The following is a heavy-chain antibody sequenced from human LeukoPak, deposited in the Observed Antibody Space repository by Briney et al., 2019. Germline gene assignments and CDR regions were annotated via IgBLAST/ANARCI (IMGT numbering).Heavy chain of an antibody. D-gene: IGHD4-17*01. V-gene: IGHV3-74*01. CDR2: INTDGFST. Sequence: GGSLRLSCAASGFISSSYWMHWVRQPPGKGLVYIACINTDGFSTSYADSVKGRFTISRDNAKNTLYLQMNSLRAEDTAVYYCAKSRTYGDYGRGLDYWGQGTLVTVSS. J-gene: IGHJ4*02. CDR3: AKSRTYGDYGRGLDY. CDR1: GFISSSYW.